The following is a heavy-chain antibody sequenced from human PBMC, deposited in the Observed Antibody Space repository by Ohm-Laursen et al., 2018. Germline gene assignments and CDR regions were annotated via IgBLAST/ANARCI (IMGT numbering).Heavy chain of an antibody. J-gene: IGHJ4*02. Sequence: RSLRLSCAASGFTFSTYGMHWVRQAPGKGLEWVAVVTDDGRNKYYADSVKGRFTISRDNSEDTLFLHMNSLRTEDTAIYYCAKDIYNPYAGYFDCRGQGTPVTVSS. V-gene: IGHV3-30*18. D-gene: IGHD5-24*01. CDR3: AKDIYNPYAGYFDC. CDR2: VTDDGRNK. CDR1: GFTFSTYG.